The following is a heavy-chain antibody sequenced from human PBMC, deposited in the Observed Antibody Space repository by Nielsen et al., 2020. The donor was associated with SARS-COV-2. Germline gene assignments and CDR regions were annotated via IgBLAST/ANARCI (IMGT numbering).Heavy chain of an antibody. CDR2: ISSSSSYT. V-gene: IGHV3-11*06. CDR1: GFTFSDYY. D-gene: IGHD6-19*01. Sequence: GESLKISCAASGFTFSDYYMSWIRQAPGKGLEWVSYISSSSSYTNYADSVKGRFTISRDNAKNSLYLQMNSLRAEDTAVYYCARWDSGWLKGLAWGQGTLVTVSS. CDR3: ARWDSGWLKGLA. J-gene: IGHJ5*02.